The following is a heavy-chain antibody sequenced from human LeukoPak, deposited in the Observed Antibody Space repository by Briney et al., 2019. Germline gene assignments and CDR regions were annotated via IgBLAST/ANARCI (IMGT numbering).Heavy chain of an antibody. CDR2: IYYSGST. Sequence: PSETLSLTCTVSGGSISSYYWSWIRQPPGKGLEWIGYIYYSGSTNYNPSLKSRVTISVDTSKNQFSLKLSSVTAADTAVYYCARLSGGYYDSSDTDAFDIWGQGTMVTVSS. CDR3: ARLSGGYYDSSDTDAFDI. J-gene: IGHJ3*02. D-gene: IGHD3-22*01. CDR1: GGSISSYY. V-gene: IGHV4-59*01.